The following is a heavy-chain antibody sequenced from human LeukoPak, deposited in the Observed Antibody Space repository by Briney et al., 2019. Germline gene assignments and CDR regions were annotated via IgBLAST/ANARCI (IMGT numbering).Heavy chain of an antibody. V-gene: IGHV4-39*01. D-gene: IGHD6-19*01. CDR1: GGSISSRTYY. Sequence: PSETLCLTCSVSGGSISSRTYYWGWIRQPPGMGLEWIGRIYYSGSTYYHPSLKSRVTISVDTSKNQFSLKVNAVTAADTAVYYCARQSTVAGNYWGQGTLVTVSS. J-gene: IGHJ4*02. CDR2: IYYSGST. CDR3: ARQSTVAGNY.